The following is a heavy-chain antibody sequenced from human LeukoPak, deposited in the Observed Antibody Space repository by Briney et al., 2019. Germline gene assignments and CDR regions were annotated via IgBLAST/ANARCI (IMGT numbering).Heavy chain of an antibody. J-gene: IGHJ4*02. CDR1: GDSIRTYY. D-gene: IGHD1-7*01. CDR2: IIDTGST. V-gene: IGHV4-59*01. Sequence: SETLSLTCSVSGDSIRTYYWSWIRQPPGKGLEWIGYIIDTGSTNYKPSLKTRLTMSVDVSKNQISLKLSSVTAADTAVYYCATVTGTTGGFDYWGQGTLVTVSS. CDR3: ATVTGTTGGFDY.